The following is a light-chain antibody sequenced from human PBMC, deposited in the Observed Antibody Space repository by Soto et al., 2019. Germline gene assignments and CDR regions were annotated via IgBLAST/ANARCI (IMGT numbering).Light chain of an antibody. CDR2: DAS. J-gene: IGKJ5*01. CDR1: QSVSSY. Sequence: EIVLTQSPATLSLSPGERATLSCRASQSVSSYLAWYQQKPGQAPRLLIYDASNRATGIPARFSGSGSGTDFTLTISSLEPEDFAVYYCQQRSNWPTFGQGTRLAIK. CDR3: QQRSNWPT. V-gene: IGKV3-11*01.